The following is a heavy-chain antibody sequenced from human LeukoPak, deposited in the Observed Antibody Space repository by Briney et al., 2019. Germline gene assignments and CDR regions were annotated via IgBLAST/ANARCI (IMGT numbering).Heavy chain of an antibody. Sequence: GGSLRLSCAASGFTFSSYSMNWVRQAPGKGLEWVSSISSSSSYIYYADSVKGRFTVSRDNAKNSLYLQMNSLRAEDTAVYYCARDRERDIVVVVAAMDWFDPWGQGTLVTVSS. CDR1: GFTFSSYS. CDR2: ISSSSSYI. D-gene: IGHD2-15*01. J-gene: IGHJ5*02. CDR3: ARDRERDIVVVVAAMDWFDP. V-gene: IGHV3-21*01.